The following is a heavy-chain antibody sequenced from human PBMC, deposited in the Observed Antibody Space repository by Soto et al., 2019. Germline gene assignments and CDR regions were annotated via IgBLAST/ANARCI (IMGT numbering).Heavy chain of an antibody. V-gene: IGHV1-3*01. CDR2: VNAGNGNS. D-gene: IGHD3-10*01. CDR1: GYTFTCYT. Sequence: ASVKVSCKSSGYTFTCYTMNWVRQAPGQGLEWMGRVNAGNGNSNYSQKFQGRVTITRDTSASTAYMELRSLRSEDTAFYYCATSYGSRYRAFDYWGQGALVTVS. CDR3: ATSYGSRYRAFDY. J-gene: IGHJ4*02.